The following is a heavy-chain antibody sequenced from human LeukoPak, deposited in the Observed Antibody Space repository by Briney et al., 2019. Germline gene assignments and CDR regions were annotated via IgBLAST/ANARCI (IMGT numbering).Heavy chain of an antibody. CDR1: GYTFTSYA. D-gene: IGHD4-17*01. CDR3: VREYHYDGFDY. CDR2: INAGNGNT. Sequence: ASVKVSCKASGYTFTSYAMHWVRQAPGQGLEWMGWINAGNGNTKYSQKFQGRVTITRDTSASTAYMELSSLRSEDTAVYYCVREYHYDGFDYWGQGTLVTVSS. J-gene: IGHJ4*02. V-gene: IGHV1-3*01.